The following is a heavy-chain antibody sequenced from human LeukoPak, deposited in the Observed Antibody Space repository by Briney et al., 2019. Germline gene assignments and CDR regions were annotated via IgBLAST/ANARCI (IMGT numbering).Heavy chain of an antibody. CDR2: IYYRGST. J-gene: IGHJ3*02. Sequence: PSETLSLTCTVSGYSISSSTYYWGWIRQPPGKGLEWVGSIYYRGSTYNNPSLKSRVTMSVDTSKNHFSLKLSSVTAADTAVYYCATVGALTEDAFDIWGQGTMVTVSS. CDR1: GYSISSSTYY. D-gene: IGHD3-16*01. CDR3: ATVGALTEDAFDI. V-gene: IGHV4-39*07.